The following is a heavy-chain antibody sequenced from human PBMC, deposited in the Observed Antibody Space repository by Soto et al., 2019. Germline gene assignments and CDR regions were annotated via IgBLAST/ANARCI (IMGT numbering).Heavy chain of an antibody. J-gene: IGHJ4*02. CDR3: VRGRYGDY. CDR1: GYTFTSYG. D-gene: IGHD1-1*01. Sequence: QVHLVQSGAEVKKPGASVKVSCKASGYTFTSYGITWVRQAPGQGLEWMGWISAHNGNTDYAQKLQGAVIVTRDRSTSTAYMELRSLRSDDTAVYYCVRGRYGDYWGQGALVTVSS. V-gene: IGHV1-18*01. CDR2: ISAHNGNT.